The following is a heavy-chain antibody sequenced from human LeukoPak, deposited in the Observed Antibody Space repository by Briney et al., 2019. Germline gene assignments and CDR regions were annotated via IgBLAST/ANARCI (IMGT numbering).Heavy chain of an antibody. D-gene: IGHD3-16*02. J-gene: IGHJ4*02. V-gene: IGHV3-20*04. CDR2: INWNGGST. Sequence: GGSLRLSCAASGFTFSSYEMNWVRQAPGKGLEWVSGINWNGGSTGYADSVKGRFTISRDNAKNSLYLQMNSLRAEDTALYYCARVAFGGVIGNFDYWGQGTLVTVSS. CDR3: ARVAFGGVIGNFDY. CDR1: GFTFSSYE.